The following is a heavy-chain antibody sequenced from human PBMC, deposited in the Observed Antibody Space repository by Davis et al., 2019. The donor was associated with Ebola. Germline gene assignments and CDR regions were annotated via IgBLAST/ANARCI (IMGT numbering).Heavy chain of an antibody. V-gene: IGHV5-51*01. J-gene: IGHJ6*02. D-gene: IGHD2-15*01. CDR1: GYSFTSYW. Sequence: GESLKISCQGSGYSFTSYWIGWVRQMPGKGLEWMGIIYPGDSDTRYSPSFQGQVTISADKSISTAYLQWSSLKASDTAMYYCVRFGGTCSCGSCYSYYYYGMDVWGQGTTVTVSS. CDR3: VRFGGTCSCGSCYSYYYYGMDV. CDR2: IYPGDSDT.